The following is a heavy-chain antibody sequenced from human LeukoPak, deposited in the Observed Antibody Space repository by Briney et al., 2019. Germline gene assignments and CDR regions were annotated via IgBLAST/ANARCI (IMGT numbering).Heavy chain of an antibody. CDR1: GFTFSSYS. J-gene: IGHJ4*02. CDR2: IGGSSGYI. CDR3: ARDQFFDY. Sequence: GGSLRLSCAASGFTFSSYSMNWVRQAPGKGLEWLSSIGGSSGYIYHADSVKGRFTISRDNAKNSLYLQMNSLRDEDTAVYYCARDQFFDYWGQGTLVTVSS. V-gene: IGHV3-21*01.